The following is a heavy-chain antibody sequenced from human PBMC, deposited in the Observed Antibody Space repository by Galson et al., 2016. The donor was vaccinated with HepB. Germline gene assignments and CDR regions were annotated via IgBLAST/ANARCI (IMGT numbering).Heavy chain of an antibody. V-gene: IGHV3-23*01. CDR2: IVGSGGDT. CDR3: AKRAYISSGWFDF. J-gene: IGHJ5*01. Sequence: SLRLSCAASGFPFSGNSMTWVRQAPGKGLEWVAAIVGSGGDTDYAGSVEGRFTISRDNSKNTLYLQMNSLRAEDTAVYYCAKRAYISSGWFDFWGQGTVVTVSS. CDR1: GFPFSGNS. D-gene: IGHD6-19*01.